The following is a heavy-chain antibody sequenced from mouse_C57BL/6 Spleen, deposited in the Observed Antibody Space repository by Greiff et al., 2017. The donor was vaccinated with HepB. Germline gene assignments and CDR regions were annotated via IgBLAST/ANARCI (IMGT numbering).Heavy chain of an antibody. CDR3: TTSTVVARYFDV. J-gene: IGHJ1*03. D-gene: IGHD1-1*01. V-gene: IGHV14-1*01. CDR1: GFNIKDYY. CDR2: IDPEDGDT. Sequence: VQLQQSGAELVRPGASVKLSCTASGFNIKDYYMHWVKQRPEQGLEWIGRIDPEDGDTEYDPKFQGKATMTADTSSNTAYLQLSSLTSEDTAVYYCTTSTVVARYFDVWGTGTTVTVSS.